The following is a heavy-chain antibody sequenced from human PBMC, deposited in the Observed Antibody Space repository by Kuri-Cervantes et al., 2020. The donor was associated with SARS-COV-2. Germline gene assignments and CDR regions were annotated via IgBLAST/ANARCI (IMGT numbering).Heavy chain of an antibody. D-gene: IGHD2-15*01. CDR1: GFLFSASA. J-gene: IGHJ4*02. CDR2: IRGKANNYAT. Sequence: GGSLRLSCEVSGFLFSASAIHWVRQASGKGLEWVGRIRGKANNYATAYVASVKGRFTISRDDTKNMAYLQMNSLRAEDTAVYYCARDLGYCSGGSCWTGDYWGQGTLVTVSS. CDR3: ARDLGYCSGGSCWTGDY. V-gene: IGHV3-73*01.